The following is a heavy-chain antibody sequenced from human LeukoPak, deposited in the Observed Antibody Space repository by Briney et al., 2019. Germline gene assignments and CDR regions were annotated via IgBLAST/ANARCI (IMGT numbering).Heavy chain of an antibody. CDR3: ARDGTYCGGDCYSPHWYFDL. D-gene: IGHD2-21*02. Sequence: GGSLRLSCAASGFTFSSYWMSWVRQAPGKGLEWVANIKQDGREKYYVDSVKGRFTISRDNAKNSLYLQMNSLRAEDTAVYYCARDGTYCGGDCYSPHWYFDLWGRGTLVTVSS. CDR1: GFTFSSYW. CDR2: IKQDGREK. V-gene: IGHV3-7*01. J-gene: IGHJ2*01.